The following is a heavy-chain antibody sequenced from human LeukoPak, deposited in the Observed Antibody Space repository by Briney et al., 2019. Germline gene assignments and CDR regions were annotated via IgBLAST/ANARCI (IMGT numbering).Heavy chain of an antibody. CDR3: ASSSSSWYEGWFDP. J-gene: IGHJ5*02. CDR2: INYSGST. V-gene: IGHV4-59*01. D-gene: IGHD6-13*01. Sequence: AETLSLTCTVSGGSISSYYWSWIRQPPGKGLEWIGYINYSGSTNNNPSLKSRVTISVDMSKNQFSLKLSSVTAADTAVYYCASSSSSWYEGWFDPWGQGTLVTVSS. CDR1: GGSISSYY.